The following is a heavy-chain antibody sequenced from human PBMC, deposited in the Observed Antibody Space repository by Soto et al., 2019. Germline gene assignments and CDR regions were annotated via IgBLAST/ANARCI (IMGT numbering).Heavy chain of an antibody. Sequence: QVQLVEAGGGVVQPGRYLRLACAASGFTFSSYGMHRVRQAPGKGLEGVAVIWYDGSNKYYADSVKGRFTISRDNSKNTLYLQMNSLRAEDTAVYYCARDHCSGGSCWGYEIDYWGQGTLVTVSS. J-gene: IGHJ4*02. V-gene: IGHV3-33*01. CDR2: IWYDGSNK. CDR1: GFTFSSYG. CDR3: ARDHCSGGSCWGYEIDY. D-gene: IGHD2-15*01.